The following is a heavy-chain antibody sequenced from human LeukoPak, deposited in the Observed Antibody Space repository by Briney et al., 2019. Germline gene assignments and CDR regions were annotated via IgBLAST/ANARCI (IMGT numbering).Heavy chain of an antibody. CDR1: GFTFSSHA. V-gene: IGHV3-33*01. CDR2: IWSDGNDE. J-gene: IGHJ4*02. D-gene: IGHD2-8*01. Sequence: PGGSLRLSCVASGFTFSSHAMHWVRQAPGKGLEWVAVIWSDGNDEYHADSVKGRFTISRDNSKNTLYLQMNSLRVEDTAVYYCAREGSGVYFFDFWGQGTLVTVSS. CDR3: AREGSGVYFFDF.